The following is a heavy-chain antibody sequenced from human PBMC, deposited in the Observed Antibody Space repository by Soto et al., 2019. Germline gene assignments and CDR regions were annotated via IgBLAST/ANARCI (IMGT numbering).Heavy chain of an antibody. Sequence: PSETLSLTCTVSGGSISSYYWSWIRQPPGKGLEWIGYIYYSGSTNYNSSLKRRVTISVDTSKHQFSLQLSSVHVAATAVHYRARHDPLPARAHAFDIWGQVTMVAVS. CDR3: ARHDPLPARAHAFDI. J-gene: IGHJ3*02. V-gene: IGHV4-59*01. CDR2: IYYSGST. D-gene: IGHD2-2*01. CDR1: GGSISSYY.